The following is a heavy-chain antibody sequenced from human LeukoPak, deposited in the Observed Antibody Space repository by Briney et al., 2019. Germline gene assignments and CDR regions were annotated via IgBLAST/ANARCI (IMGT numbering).Heavy chain of an antibody. Sequence: ASAKVSCKASGYTFTGYYMHWVRQAPGQGLEWMGWINPNSGGTNYAQKFQGRVTMTRDTSTSTAYMELSRLRSDDTAVYYCARDTDGYNGGAFDIWGQGTMVTVSS. J-gene: IGHJ3*02. D-gene: IGHD5-24*01. CDR2: INPNSGGT. CDR1: GYTFTGYY. V-gene: IGHV1-2*02. CDR3: ARDTDGYNGGAFDI.